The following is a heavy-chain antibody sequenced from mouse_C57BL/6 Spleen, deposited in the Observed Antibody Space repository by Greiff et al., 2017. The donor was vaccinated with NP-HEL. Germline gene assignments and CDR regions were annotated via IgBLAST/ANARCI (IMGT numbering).Heavy chain of an antibody. CDR1: GYTFTDYN. CDR3: ARGGLPRYFDY. D-gene: IGHD2-2*01. J-gene: IGHJ2*01. Sequence: EVHLVESGPELVKPGASVKMSCKASGYTFTDYNMHWVKQSHGKSLEWIGYINPNNGGTSYNQKFKGKATLTVNKSSSTAYMELRSLTSEDSAVYYCARGGLPRYFDYWGQGTTLTVSS. V-gene: IGHV1-22*01. CDR2: INPNNGGT.